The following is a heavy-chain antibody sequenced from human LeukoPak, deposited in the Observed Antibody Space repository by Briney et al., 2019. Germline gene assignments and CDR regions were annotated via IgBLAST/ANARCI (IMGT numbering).Heavy chain of an antibody. J-gene: IGHJ4*02. Sequence: EASVKVSCKVSGYTLTELSTHWVRQAPGKGLEWMGGFDPEDGETIYAQKFQGRVTMTEDTSTDTAYMELSSLRSEDTAVYYCAAASDSSGWPAFDYWGQGTLVTVSS. D-gene: IGHD6-19*01. V-gene: IGHV1-24*01. CDR2: FDPEDGET. CDR1: GYTLTELS. CDR3: AAASDSSGWPAFDY.